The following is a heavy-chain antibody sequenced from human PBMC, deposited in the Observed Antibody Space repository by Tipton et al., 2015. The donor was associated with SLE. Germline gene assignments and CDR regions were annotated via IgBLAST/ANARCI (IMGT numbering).Heavy chain of an antibody. CDR3: ARASPGVWYFDL. CDR1: GGSISRSSYY. Sequence: TLSLTCTVSGGSISRSSYYWGWIRQPPGKGLEWIGNIYYSGSTYYNPSLKSRVTISVDTSKNQFSLKLSSVAAADTAVYYCARASPGVWYFDLWGRGTLVTVSS. V-gene: IGHV4-39*07. CDR2: IYYSGST. J-gene: IGHJ2*01. D-gene: IGHD2-8*01.